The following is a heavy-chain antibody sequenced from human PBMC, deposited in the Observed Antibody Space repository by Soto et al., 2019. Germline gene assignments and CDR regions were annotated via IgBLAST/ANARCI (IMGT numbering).Heavy chain of an antibody. Sequence: SETLSLTCTVSGGSISSYYWSWIRQPPGKGLEWIGYIYYSGSTNYNPPLKSRVTISVDTSKNQFSLKLSSVTAADTAVYYCAGEIRGYYYYGMDVWGQGTTVTVSS. J-gene: IGHJ6*02. D-gene: IGHD3-10*01. V-gene: IGHV4-59*01. CDR1: GGSISSYY. CDR2: IYYSGST. CDR3: AGEIRGYYYYGMDV.